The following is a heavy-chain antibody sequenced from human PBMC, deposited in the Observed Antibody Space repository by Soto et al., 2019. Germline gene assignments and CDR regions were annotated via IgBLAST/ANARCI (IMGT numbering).Heavy chain of an antibody. CDR1: GGSLISYA. J-gene: IGHJ6*02. Sequence: SVKVSCKASGGSLISYAIIWVRQAPGQGLEWMGGIIPIFGTANYAQKFQGRVTITADESTSTAYMELSSLRSEDTAVYYCARVLGNDFWSGYYYYGMDVWGQGTTVTVSS. CDR2: IIPIFGTA. CDR3: ARVLGNDFWSGYYYYGMDV. D-gene: IGHD3-3*01. V-gene: IGHV1-69*01.